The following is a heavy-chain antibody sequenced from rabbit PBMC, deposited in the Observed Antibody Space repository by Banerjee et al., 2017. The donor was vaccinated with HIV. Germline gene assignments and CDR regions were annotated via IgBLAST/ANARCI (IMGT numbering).Heavy chain of an antibody. V-gene: IGHV1S40*01. CDR1: GFTLSSYW. J-gene: IGHJ4*01. CDR2: IYRSTDST. CDR3: ASSAPISGSFYFDL. Sequence: QSLEESGGDLVKPGASLTLTCTASGFTLSSYWMCWVRQAPGKGLEWIACIYRSTDSTHYASWAKGRFTISKTSSTTVTLQMTSLTAADTATYFCASSAPISGSFYFDLWGQGTLVTVS. D-gene: IGHD1-1*01.